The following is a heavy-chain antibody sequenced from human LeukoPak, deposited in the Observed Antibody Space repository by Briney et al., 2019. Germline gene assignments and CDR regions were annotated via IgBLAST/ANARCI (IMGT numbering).Heavy chain of an antibody. CDR2: IKQDGSEK. Sequence: GGSLRLSCAASGFTFSSYWMSWVRQAPGKGLECVANIKQDGSEKYYVDSVKGRFTISRDNAKNSLYLQMNSLRAEDTAVYYCATNLNYDREFDYWGQGTLVTVSS. CDR3: ATNLNYDREFDY. CDR1: GFTFSSYW. J-gene: IGHJ4*02. D-gene: IGHD3-22*01. V-gene: IGHV3-7*02.